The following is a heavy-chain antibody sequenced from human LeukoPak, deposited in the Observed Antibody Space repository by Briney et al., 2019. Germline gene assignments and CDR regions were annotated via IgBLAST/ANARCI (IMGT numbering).Heavy chain of an antibody. D-gene: IGHD4-17*01. Sequence: GGSLRLSCAASGFTFSTYAMSWVRQAPGKGLERVSGISGSGGSTYYADSVKGRFTISRDSSKNTLDLQMNSLRAEDTAVYYCAKDVFRAYGDWTLYYFDYWGQGTLVTVSS. J-gene: IGHJ4*02. CDR1: GFTFSTYA. CDR3: AKDVFRAYGDWTLYYFDY. V-gene: IGHV3-23*01. CDR2: ISGSGGST.